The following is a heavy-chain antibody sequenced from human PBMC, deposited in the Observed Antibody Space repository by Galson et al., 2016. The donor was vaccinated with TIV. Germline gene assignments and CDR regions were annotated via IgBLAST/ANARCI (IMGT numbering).Heavy chain of an antibody. CDR3: VKVIGSGCYFQGFYLDF. CDR2: ISYDGSNK. J-gene: IGHJ4*02. V-gene: IGHV3-30*18. D-gene: IGHD3-10*01. Sequence: SLRLSCAASGFTFSNYGMHWVRQAPGKGLEWVAVISYDGSNKYYADSVKGRFTISRDNSKDTLFLKMNSLRPEDTAVYYCVKVIGSGCYFQGFYLDFWGQGTLVTVSS. CDR1: GFTFSNYG.